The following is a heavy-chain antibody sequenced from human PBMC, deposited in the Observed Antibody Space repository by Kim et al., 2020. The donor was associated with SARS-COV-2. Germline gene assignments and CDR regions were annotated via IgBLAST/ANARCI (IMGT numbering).Heavy chain of an antibody. V-gene: IGHV1-69*01. D-gene: IGHD3-22*01. Sequence: SQGRVTITADESTSTAYMELSSLRSEDTAVYYCARDRDYYDSSGYSYFDYWGQGTLVTVSS. J-gene: IGHJ4*02. CDR3: ARDRDYYDSSGYSYFDY.